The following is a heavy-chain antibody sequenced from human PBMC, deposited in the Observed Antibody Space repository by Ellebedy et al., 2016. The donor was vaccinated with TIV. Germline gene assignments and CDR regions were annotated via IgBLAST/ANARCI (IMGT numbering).Heavy chain of an antibody. CDR1: GYYFPNYW. CDR3: ATSTLAVAALFDY. Sequence: GESLKISCKGSGYYFPNYWIGWVRQMPGKGLEWMGIIFPGDSDTRYSPSFQGQVTISADKSISTAYLQWSSLKASDTAMYYCATSTLAVAALFDYWGQGTLVTVSS. D-gene: IGHD6-19*01. J-gene: IGHJ4*02. CDR2: IFPGDSDT. V-gene: IGHV5-51*01.